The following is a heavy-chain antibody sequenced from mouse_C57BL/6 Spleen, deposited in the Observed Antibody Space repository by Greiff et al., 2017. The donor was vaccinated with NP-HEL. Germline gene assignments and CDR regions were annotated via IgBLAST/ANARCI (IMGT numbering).Heavy chain of an antibody. Sequence: QVQLQQPGAELVRPGSSVKLSCKASGYTFTSYWMDWVKQRPGQGLEWIGNIYPSDSETHYNQKFKDKATLTVDKSSSTAYMQLSSLTSEDSAVYDCARTDSYPYYFGYWGQGTTLTVSS. CDR3: ARTDSYPYYFGY. CDR1: GYTFTSYW. J-gene: IGHJ2*01. CDR2: IYPSDSET. V-gene: IGHV1-61*01. D-gene: IGHD2-12*01.